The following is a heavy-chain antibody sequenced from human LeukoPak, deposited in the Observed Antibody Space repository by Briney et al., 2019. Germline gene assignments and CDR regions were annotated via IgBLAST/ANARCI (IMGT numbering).Heavy chain of an antibody. J-gene: IGHJ4*02. V-gene: IGHV4-39*07. CDR3: ARSHSSSSYYFDY. CDR1: GGSISSSSYY. D-gene: IGHD6-13*01. CDR2: IYYSGST. Sequence: SETLSLTCTVSGGSISSSSYYWGWIRQPPGKGLEWIGSIYYSGSTYYNPSLKSRVTISVDRSKNQFSLKLSSVTAADTAVYYCARSHSSSSYYFDYWGQGTLVTVSS.